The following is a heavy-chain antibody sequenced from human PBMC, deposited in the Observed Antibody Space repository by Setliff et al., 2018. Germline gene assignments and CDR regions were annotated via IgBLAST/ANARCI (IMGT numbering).Heavy chain of an antibody. CDR3: ARINSYDSTAYYYAPHY. Sequence: GASVKVSCKASGYNFAESIVSWVRQAPGQGLEWMGWISAYNGHTYSAQKLQDRVTMTTDTSTSTAYMDLRSLRSDDTAMYYCARINSYDSTAYYYAPHYWGQGTLVTVSS. CDR1: GYNFAESI. V-gene: IGHV1-18*01. CDR2: ISAYNGHT. D-gene: IGHD3-22*01. J-gene: IGHJ4*02.